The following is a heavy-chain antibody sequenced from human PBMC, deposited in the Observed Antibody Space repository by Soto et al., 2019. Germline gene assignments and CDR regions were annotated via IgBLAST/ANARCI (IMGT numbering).Heavy chain of an antibody. V-gene: IGHV4-31*03. J-gene: IGHJ6*02. CDR1: GGSISSGGYH. D-gene: IGHD3-22*01. Sequence: SETLSLTCTVSGGSISSGGYHWSWIRQHPGKGLEWIGYIHYSGSTYYNPSLKSRVTISVDTSKNQFSLKLSSVTAADTAVYYCAREGRIVAGTKYYYGMDVWGQGTTVTVS. CDR3: AREGRIVAGTKYYYGMDV. CDR2: IHYSGST.